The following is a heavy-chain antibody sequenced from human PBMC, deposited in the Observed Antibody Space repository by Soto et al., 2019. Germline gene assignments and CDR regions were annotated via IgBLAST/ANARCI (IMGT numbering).Heavy chain of an antibody. Sequence: SETLSLTCTVSGGSISSYYWNWIRQPPGKGLEWIGYIYYSGSTHYNPSLKSRVTISVDTSKNQFSLKLSSVTAADTAVYYCARDFTDSSGPTLGMGVWGQGTTVTVSS. J-gene: IGHJ6*02. CDR3: ARDFTDSSGPTLGMGV. CDR2: IYYSGST. D-gene: IGHD6-19*01. CDR1: GGSISSYY. V-gene: IGHV4-59*12.